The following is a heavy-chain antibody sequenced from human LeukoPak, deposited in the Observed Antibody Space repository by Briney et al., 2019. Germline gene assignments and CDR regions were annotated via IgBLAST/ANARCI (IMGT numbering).Heavy chain of an antibody. D-gene: IGHD6-13*01. CDR3: ARDSGGYSSSWFDY. V-gene: IGHV3-66*01. CDR1: GFTVHRKY. J-gene: IGHJ4*02. Sequence: GFLRLPFEDSGFTVHRKYNSRGRPAPGGGVGWVSVSYSGGSTYYADSVKGRFTISRDNSKNTLYLQMNSLRAEDTAVYYCARDSGGYSSSWFDYWGQGTLVTVSS. CDR2: SYSGGST.